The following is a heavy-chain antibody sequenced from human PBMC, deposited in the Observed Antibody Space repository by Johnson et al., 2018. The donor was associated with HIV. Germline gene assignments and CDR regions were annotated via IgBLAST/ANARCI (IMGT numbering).Heavy chain of an antibody. Sequence: QVQLVESGGGVVQPGRSLRLSCAASGFTFSSYGMHWVRQAPGKGLEWVAFIRYDGSNKYYADSVKGRFTLSRDNSKNTLYLQMNSLRAEDTALYYCAKANRAMTKGGFGAFDIWGQGTMVTVSS. J-gene: IGHJ3*02. CDR2: IRYDGSNK. CDR3: AKANRAMTKGGFGAFDI. V-gene: IGHV3-30*02. D-gene: IGHD1-14*01. CDR1: GFTFSSYG.